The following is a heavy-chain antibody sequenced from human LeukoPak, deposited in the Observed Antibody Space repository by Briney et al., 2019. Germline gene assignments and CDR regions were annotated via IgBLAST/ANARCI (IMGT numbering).Heavy chain of an antibody. Sequence: ASVKVSCKXSGYTFTSYDINWVRQATGQGLEWMGWMNPNSGNTGYAQKFQGRVTITRNTSISTAYMELSSLRSEDTAVYYCARGREYYDFWSGYYTTPHFDYWGQGTLVTVSS. CDR1: GYTFTSYD. D-gene: IGHD3-3*01. V-gene: IGHV1-8*03. CDR2: MNPNSGNT. J-gene: IGHJ4*02. CDR3: ARGREYYDFWSGYYTTPHFDY.